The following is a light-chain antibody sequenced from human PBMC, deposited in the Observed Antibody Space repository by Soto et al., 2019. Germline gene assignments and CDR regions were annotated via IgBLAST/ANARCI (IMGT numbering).Light chain of an antibody. CDR3: QHRSNWPLT. J-gene: IGKJ3*01. Sequence: ETVLTQSPGTLSLSPGETATLSCRASQSVASNSLAWYQQKPGQAPRLLVYGASGRATGIPARFSGSGSGTDFTLTISSLEPEDFAVYYCQHRSNWPLTFGPGTKVDIK. CDR2: GAS. CDR1: QSVASNS. V-gene: IGKV3D-20*02.